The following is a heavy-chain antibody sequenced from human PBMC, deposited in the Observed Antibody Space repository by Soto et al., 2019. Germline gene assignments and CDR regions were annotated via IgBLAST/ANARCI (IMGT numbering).Heavy chain of an antibody. Sequence: SLTCAVSGYSISSGYYWGWLRQPPGKGLEWIGSIYHTGTTYYNLSLKSRVSMSIDTATDQFSLNLASVTAADTAVYYCARTSRLQPGPLDYWGQGILVTVSS. CDR1: GYSISSGYY. D-gene: IGHD1-1*01. CDR3: ARTSRLQPGPLDY. J-gene: IGHJ4*02. V-gene: IGHV4-38-2*01. CDR2: IYHTGTT.